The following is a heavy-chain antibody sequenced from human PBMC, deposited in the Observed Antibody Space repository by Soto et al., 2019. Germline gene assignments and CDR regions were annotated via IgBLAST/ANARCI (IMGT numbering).Heavy chain of an antibody. D-gene: IGHD3-22*01. CDR1: GFTFSSYA. V-gene: IGHV3-23*01. J-gene: IGHJ4*02. CDR2: ISGSGGST. CDR3: AASYDSTGYPDY. Sequence: GGSLRLSCAASGFTFSSYAMSWVRQAPGKGLEWVSSISGSGGSTNYADSVKGRFTISRDNSKNTLYVQMNSLRAEDTAVYYCAASYDSTGYPDYWGQGTLVTVSS.